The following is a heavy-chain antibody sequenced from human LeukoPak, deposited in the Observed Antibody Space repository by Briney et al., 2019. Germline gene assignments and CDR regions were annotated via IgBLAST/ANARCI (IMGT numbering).Heavy chain of an antibody. Sequence: RGSLRLSCAASGFTFSSYWMSWVRQAPGKGLEWVANIKQDGSEKYYVDSVKGRFTISRDNAKNSLYLQMNSLRAEDTAVYYCARDDYYDSSGYFDYWGQGTLVAVSS. CDR2: IKQDGSEK. J-gene: IGHJ4*02. CDR3: ARDDYYDSSGYFDY. V-gene: IGHV3-7*01. CDR1: GFTFSSYW. D-gene: IGHD3-22*01.